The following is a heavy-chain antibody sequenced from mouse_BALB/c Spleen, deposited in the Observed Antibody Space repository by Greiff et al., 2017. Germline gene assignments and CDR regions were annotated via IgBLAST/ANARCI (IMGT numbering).Heavy chain of an antibody. CDR1: GYTFTSYY. Sequence: QVQLQQSGAELVKPGASVKLSCKASGYTFTSYYMYWVKQRPGQGLEWIGEINPRNGGTNFNEKFKSKATLTVDKSSSTAYMQLSSLTSEDSAVYYCTRRGSYYGNPDYWGQGTTLTVSS. D-gene: IGHD2-10*01. CDR2: INPRNGGT. J-gene: IGHJ2*01. CDR3: TRRGSYYGNPDY. V-gene: IGHV1S81*02.